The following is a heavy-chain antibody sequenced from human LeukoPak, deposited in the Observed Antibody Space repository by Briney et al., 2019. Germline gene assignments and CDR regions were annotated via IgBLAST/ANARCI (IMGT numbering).Heavy chain of an antibody. J-gene: IGHJ6*03. D-gene: IGHD2-8*01. CDR2: IYTSGST. V-gene: IGHV4-4*07. CDR1: GGSISSYY. CDR3: ARGGLRVMVYRLYYMDV. Sequence: SETLSLTCTVSGGSISSYYWSWIRQPAGKGLEWIGRIYTSGSTNYNPSLKSRVTMSVDTSKNQFSLKLSPVTAADTAVYYCARGGLRVMVYRLYYMDVWGKGTTVTVSS.